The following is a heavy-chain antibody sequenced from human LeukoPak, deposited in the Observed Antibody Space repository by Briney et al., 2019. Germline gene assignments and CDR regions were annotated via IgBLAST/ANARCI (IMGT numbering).Heavy chain of an antibody. CDR1: GLTVSSNC. Sequence: GGSLRLSCAASGLTVSSNCMSWVRQAPGKGLEWVSFIYSGGDTYYTDSVKGRFTISRDNSKNTLYLQMNSLRAEDTAVYYCAKDVGSTIDTSGYYYRNRKGAFDIWGQGTMVTVSS. CDR3: AKDVGSTIDTSGYYYRNRKGAFDI. J-gene: IGHJ3*02. CDR2: IYSGGDT. V-gene: IGHV3-53*05. D-gene: IGHD3-22*01.